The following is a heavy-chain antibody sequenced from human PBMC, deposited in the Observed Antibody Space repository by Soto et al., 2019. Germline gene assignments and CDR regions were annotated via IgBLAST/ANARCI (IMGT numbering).Heavy chain of an antibody. J-gene: IGHJ6*02. D-gene: IGHD3-10*01. Sequence: SGPTLLNPTQTLTLTCTFSGFSLSTSGMCVSWIRQPPGTALECLSLIDWDDDKYYSTSPKTRLTISKDTSKNQVVLTMTNMDPVDTAKYYCARIPKYYYGSGRYYGMDVWGQGTTVTVSS. CDR3: ARIPKYYYGSGRYYGMDV. V-gene: IGHV2-70*01. CDR2: IDWDDDK. CDR1: GFSLSTSGMC.